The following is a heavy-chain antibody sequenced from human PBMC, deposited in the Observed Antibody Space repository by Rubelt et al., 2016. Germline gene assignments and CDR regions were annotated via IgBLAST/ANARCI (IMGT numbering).Heavy chain of an antibody. CDR3: ASESLNFYYYAGDV. J-gene: IGHJ6*02. Sequence: GGSVVQPGRSLRLSCAASGFSFRNFGMHWVRQAPGKGLDWVANIKQDGSEKYYVDSVKGRFIISRDDSRNTLYLQMNSLRVEDTAIYYCASESLNFYYYAGDVWGQGTTVNVSS. CDR2: IKQDGSEK. CDR1: GFSFRNFG. V-gene: IGHV3-7*03.